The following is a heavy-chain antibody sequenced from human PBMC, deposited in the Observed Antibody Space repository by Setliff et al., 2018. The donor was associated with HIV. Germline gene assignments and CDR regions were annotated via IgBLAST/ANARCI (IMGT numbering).Heavy chain of an antibody. V-gene: IGHV4-31*03. CDR1: GGSISSGGYY. CDR2: IHYSGNT. CDR3: ARLNDGFYYYYYMDV. J-gene: IGHJ6*03. Sequence: TLSLTCTVSGGSISSGGYYWSWIRHHPGKGLEWIGYIHYSGNTYYNPSLKSRLTISVDTSKNQFSLKLSSVTAADTAVYYCARLNDGFYYYYYMDVWGKGTTVTVSS. D-gene: IGHD2-2*03.